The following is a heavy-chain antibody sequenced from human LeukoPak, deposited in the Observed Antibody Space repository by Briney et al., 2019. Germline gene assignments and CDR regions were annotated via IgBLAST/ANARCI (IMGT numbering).Heavy chain of an antibody. CDR2: INHSGST. Sequence: SETLSLTCAVYGGSFSGYYWSWIRQPPGKGLEWIGEINHSGSTNYNPSLKSRVTISVDTSKNQFSLRLSFVTAADKAVYYCARGDLWCGYLATYFDYWGQGTLVTVSS. V-gene: IGHV4-34*01. CDR1: GGSFSGYY. CDR3: ARGDLWCGYLATYFDY. J-gene: IGHJ4*02. D-gene: IGHD3-3*01.